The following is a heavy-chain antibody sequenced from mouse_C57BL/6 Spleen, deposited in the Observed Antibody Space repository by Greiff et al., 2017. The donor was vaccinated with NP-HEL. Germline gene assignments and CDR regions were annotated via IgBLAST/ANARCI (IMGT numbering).Heavy chain of an antibody. V-gene: IGHV3-1*01. Sequence: EVMLVESGPGMVKPSQSLSLTCTVTGYSITSGYDWHWIRHFPGNKLEWMGYISYSGSTNYNPSLKSRISITHDTSKNHFFLKLNSVTTEDTATYYCARDQDYGSLFAYWGQGTLVTVSA. D-gene: IGHD1-1*01. J-gene: IGHJ3*01. CDR1: GYSITSGYD. CDR3: ARDQDYGSLFAY. CDR2: ISYSGST.